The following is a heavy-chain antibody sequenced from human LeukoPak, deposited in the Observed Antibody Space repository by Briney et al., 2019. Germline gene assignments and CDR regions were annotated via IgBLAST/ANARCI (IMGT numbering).Heavy chain of an antibody. Sequence: ASVKVSCKASVHTSTGYYMHWVRQAPGQGLEWMGRINPNSGGTNYAQKFQGRVTMTRDTSISTTYMELSRLRSDDTAVYYCARGITIFGVVKGIDASDYWGQGTLVTVSS. CDR1: VHTSTGYY. D-gene: IGHD3-3*01. CDR2: INPNSGGT. CDR3: ARGITIFGVVKGIDASDY. V-gene: IGHV1-2*06. J-gene: IGHJ4*02.